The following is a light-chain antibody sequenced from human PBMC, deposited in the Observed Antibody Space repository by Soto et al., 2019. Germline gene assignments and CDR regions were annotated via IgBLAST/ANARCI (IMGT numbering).Light chain of an antibody. CDR2: KTS. Sequence: DIHMTQSPSTLSASVGDRVTITCRASQSISIWLAWYQQKPGKAPNLLIYKTSSLESGVPSRFSGSGSGTEFTLTISSLQPDDFATYYCKQYNDYSWTFGQGTKVEIK. CDR3: KQYNDYSWT. J-gene: IGKJ1*01. V-gene: IGKV1-5*03. CDR1: QSISIW.